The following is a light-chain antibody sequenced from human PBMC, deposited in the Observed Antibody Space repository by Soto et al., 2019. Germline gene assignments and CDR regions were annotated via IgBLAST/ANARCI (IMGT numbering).Light chain of an antibody. Sequence: EIVLTQSPAPLSLSPGERATLSCRASRSFASSYLAWYQHKPGQAPRLLIYAASSRATGIPDRFIGSGSGTDFTLTSSRLEPDDSAVYYCHHYDSSPPYTFGQGTKLEIK. CDR2: AAS. J-gene: IGKJ2*01. V-gene: IGKV3-20*01. CDR3: HHYDSSPPYT. CDR1: RSFASSY.